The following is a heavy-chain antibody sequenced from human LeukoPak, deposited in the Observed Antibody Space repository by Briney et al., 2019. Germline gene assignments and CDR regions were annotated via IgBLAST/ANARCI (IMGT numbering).Heavy chain of an antibody. CDR3: AREESDAFDI. CDR2: ISSGSSYI. CDR1: RFISRIYS. J-gene: IGHJ3*02. V-gene: IGHV3-21*06. Sequence: GGSLRLSRAASRFISRIYSVNWVRHAPGKGREWVSSISSGSSYIYYADSVKGRFSISRDNAKNSLYLRMNSLRDEDTAVYYCAREESDAFDIWGQGTMVTVSS.